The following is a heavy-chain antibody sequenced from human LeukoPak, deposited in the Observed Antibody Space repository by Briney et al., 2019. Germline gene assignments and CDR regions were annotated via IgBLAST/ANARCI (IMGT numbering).Heavy chain of an antibody. D-gene: IGHD2-15*01. CDR2: IYYSGST. CDR1: GGSISSSSYY. CDR3: ARDRPPYCSGGSCYSGGIDY. V-gene: IGHV4-39*07. J-gene: IGHJ4*02. Sequence: SETLSLTCTVPGGSISSSSYYWGWIRQPPGKGLEWIGSIYYSGSTYYNPSLKSRVTISVDTSKNQFSLKLSSVTAADTAVYYCARDRPPYCSGGSCYSGGIDYWGQGTLVTVSS.